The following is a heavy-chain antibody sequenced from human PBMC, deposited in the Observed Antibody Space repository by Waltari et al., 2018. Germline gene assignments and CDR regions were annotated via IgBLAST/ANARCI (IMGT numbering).Heavy chain of an antibody. CDR2: ISHSCST. D-gene: IGHD6-19*01. J-gene: IGHJ6*03. CDR3: ASGSIAVAGTVSYMVV. V-gene: IGHV4-34*01. CDR1: GGCFSGYY. Sequence: QVKLQQWGAGLLKPSETLSLTCAVNGGCFSGYYWSWIRQPPGKGVGWIGEISHSCSTNYNPTLKRRVTISVDTSKIQFSLNLSAVTAADSAVYYCASGSIAVAGTVSYMVVWGKGTTVTVSS.